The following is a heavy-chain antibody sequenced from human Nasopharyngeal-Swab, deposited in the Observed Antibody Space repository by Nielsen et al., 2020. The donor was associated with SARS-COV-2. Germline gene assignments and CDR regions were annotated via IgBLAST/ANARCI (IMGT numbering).Heavy chain of an antibody. J-gene: IGHJ5*02. CDR1: GFTFSSYG. D-gene: IGHD3-10*01. CDR3: AKGTITMVRGVIGWFGP. Sequence: GGSLRLSCAASGFTFSSYGMHWVRQAPGKGLEWVAVISYDGSNKYYADSVKGRFTISRDNSKNTLYLQMNSLRAEDTAVYYCAKGTITMVRGVIGWFGPWGQGTLVTVSS. V-gene: IGHV3-30*18. CDR2: ISYDGSNK.